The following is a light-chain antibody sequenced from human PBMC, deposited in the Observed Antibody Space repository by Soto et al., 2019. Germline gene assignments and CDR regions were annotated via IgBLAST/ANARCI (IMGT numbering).Light chain of an antibody. CDR3: SLYTSENAYV. J-gene: IGLJ1*01. V-gene: IGLV2-18*01. CDR1: SSDVGSYDY. Sequence: QSALIQPPSVSGSPGQSVTISCTGTSSDVGSYDYVSWYQQHPGTVPKLMIYEVSKRPSGVPDRFSGSKSGNTASLTISGLQAADEADYYCSLYTSENAYVFGTGTKVTVL. CDR2: EVS.